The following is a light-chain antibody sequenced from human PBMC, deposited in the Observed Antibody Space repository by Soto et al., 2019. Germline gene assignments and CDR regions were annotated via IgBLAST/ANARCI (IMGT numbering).Light chain of an antibody. J-gene: IGLJ1*01. CDR2: EVT. V-gene: IGLV2-14*01. CDR1: SSDVGGYNY. CDR3: SSYTSTTSLV. Sequence: QSALTQPASVSGSPGQSITISCTGTSSDVGGYNYVSWYQQYPGKAPKLLIYEVTYRPSGVSNRFSGSKSGDTASLSISGLQAEDEPDYYCSSYTSTTSLVFGTGTKLTVL.